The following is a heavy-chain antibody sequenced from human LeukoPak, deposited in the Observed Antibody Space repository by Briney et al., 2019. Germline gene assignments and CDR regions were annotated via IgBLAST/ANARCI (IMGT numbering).Heavy chain of an antibody. CDR1: GGSISRYY. J-gene: IGHJ5*02. CDR3: ARVLRPDFGYSGYERSLNWFDP. V-gene: IGHV4-59*08. D-gene: IGHD5-12*01. Sequence: SETLSLTCTVPGGSISRYYWSWIRPPPGKGLEYIGYIYYSGSSNYNPSLKSRVTISVDTSKNQFSLKLNSVTAADTAVYYCARVLRPDFGYSGYERSLNWFDPWGQGSLVTVSS. CDR2: IYYSGSS.